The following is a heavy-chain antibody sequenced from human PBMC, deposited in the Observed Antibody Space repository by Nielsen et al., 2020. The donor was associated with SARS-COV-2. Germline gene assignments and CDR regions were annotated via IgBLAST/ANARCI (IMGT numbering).Heavy chain of an antibody. CDR1: GFTFSSYS. Sequence: GSLRLSCAASGFTFSSYSMNWVRQAPGKGLEWVSYISSSSSTIYYADSVKGRFTISRDNAKNSLYLQMNSLRAEDTAVYYCARDVVVVTAIPSWFDPWGQGTLVTVSS. CDR2: ISSSSSTI. V-gene: IGHV3-48*01. CDR3: ARDVVVVTAIPSWFDP. D-gene: IGHD2-21*02. J-gene: IGHJ5*02.